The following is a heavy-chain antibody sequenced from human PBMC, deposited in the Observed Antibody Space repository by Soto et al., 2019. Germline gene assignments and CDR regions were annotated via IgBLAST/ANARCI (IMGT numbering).Heavy chain of an antibody. CDR3: AKSDAFDI. V-gene: IGHV3-9*01. CDR2: ISWNSGSI. CDR1: GFTFDDYA. Sequence: EVQLVESGGGLVQPGRSLRLSCAASGFTFDDYAMHWVRQAPGKGLEWVSGISWNSGSIGYADSVKGRFTISRDNAKNSLYLQMNSLRAEDTALYYCAKSDAFDIWVQGTMVTVSS. J-gene: IGHJ3*02.